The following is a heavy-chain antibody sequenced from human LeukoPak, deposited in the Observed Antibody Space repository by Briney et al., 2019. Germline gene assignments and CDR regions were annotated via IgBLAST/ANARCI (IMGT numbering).Heavy chain of an antibody. J-gene: IGHJ5*02. CDR3: ARPIAVAGTTWFDP. Sequence: ASVKVSCKASGYTFTGYYMHWVRQAPGQGLEWMGRINPNSGGKNYVQKFQGRVTMSRDTSISTAYLELSRLRADDTAVYYCARPIAVAGTTWFDPWGQGTLVTVSS. CDR2: INPNSGGK. V-gene: IGHV1-2*06. CDR1: GYTFTGYY. D-gene: IGHD6-19*01.